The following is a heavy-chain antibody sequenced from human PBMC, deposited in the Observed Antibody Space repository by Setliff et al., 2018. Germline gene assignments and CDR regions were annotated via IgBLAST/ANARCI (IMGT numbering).Heavy chain of an antibody. D-gene: IGHD3-10*01. CDR2: IYYSGST. Sequence: SETLSLTCTVSGGSISSYYWSWIRQPPGKGLEWIGYIYYSGSTNYNPSLKSRVTMSVDTSKSQLSLKLSSVTATDTAIYYCARHVGIRGRGYNYYYYYMDVWGKGTTVTVSS. CDR1: GGSISSYY. J-gene: IGHJ6*03. V-gene: IGHV4-59*08. CDR3: ARHVGIRGRGYNYYYYYMDV.